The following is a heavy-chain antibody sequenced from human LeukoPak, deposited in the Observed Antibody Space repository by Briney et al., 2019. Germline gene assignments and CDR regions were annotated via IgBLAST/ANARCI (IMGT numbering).Heavy chain of an antibody. CDR1: GFTFSSYS. D-gene: IGHD1-26*01. CDR3: AGIVGAIQGFIDY. Sequence: GGSLRLSCAASGFTFSSYSMNWVRQAPGKGLEWVSSISSSSSYIYYADSVKGRFTISRDNAKNSLYLQMNSLRAEDTAVYYCAGIVGAIQGFIDYWGQGTLVTVSS. CDR2: ISSSSSYI. J-gene: IGHJ4*02. V-gene: IGHV3-21*04.